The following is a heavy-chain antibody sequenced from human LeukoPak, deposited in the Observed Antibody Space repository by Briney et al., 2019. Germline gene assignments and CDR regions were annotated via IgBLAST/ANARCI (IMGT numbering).Heavy chain of an antibody. J-gene: IGHJ6*02. CDR2: IYYSGST. Sequence: PSETLSLTCTVSGGSISSGGYYWSWIRQRPGKGLEWIGYIYYSGSTYYNPSLKSRVTISVDTSKHQFSLKLSSVTAADTAVYYCARDRAYCSSTSCQKEVYGMDVWGQGTTVTVSS. V-gene: IGHV4-31*03. CDR3: ARDRAYCSSTSCQKEVYGMDV. CDR1: GGSISSGGYY. D-gene: IGHD2-2*01.